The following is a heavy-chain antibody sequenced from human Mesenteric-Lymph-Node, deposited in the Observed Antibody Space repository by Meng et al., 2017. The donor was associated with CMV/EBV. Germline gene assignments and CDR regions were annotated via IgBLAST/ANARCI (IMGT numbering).Heavy chain of an antibody. D-gene: IGHD2-2*02. Sequence: GESLKISCAASGFTFSSYSMNWVRQAPGKGLEWVSAIYNGGSSTYYAGSVKGRFTISRDNSKNTLYLQMNSLRAEDTAVYYCAKGYCSSTSCYTAYYYYGMDVWGQGTTVTVSS. CDR1: GFTFSSYS. J-gene: IGHJ6*02. CDR3: AKGYCSSTSCYTAYYYYGMDV. CDR2: IYNGGSST. V-gene: IGHV3-23*03.